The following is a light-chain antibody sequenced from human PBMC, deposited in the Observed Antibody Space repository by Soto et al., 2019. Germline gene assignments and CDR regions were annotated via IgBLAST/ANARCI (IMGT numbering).Light chain of an antibody. V-gene: IGKV1-27*01. CDR2: AAS. J-gene: IGKJ3*01. CDR3: QKYNSAPLIT. CDR1: QGISNY. Sequence: DIQMTQSPSSLSASVGDRVTITCRASQGISNYVAWYQQKPGKVPKLLIYAASTLPSGVPSRFSGSGSGTDFTLTISSLQPEDVATYYCQKYNSAPLITFGPGTKVDIK.